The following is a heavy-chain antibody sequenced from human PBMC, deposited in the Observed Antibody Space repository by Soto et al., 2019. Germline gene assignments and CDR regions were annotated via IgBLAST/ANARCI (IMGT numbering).Heavy chain of an antibody. J-gene: IGHJ4*01. Sequence: PSQTLSLTCAITGDSVSSNSAGWSWVRQSPSRGLEWLGRTYYRSKWYYEYAVSVRGRITINPDASKNQYSLQLNSVTPEDTAVYFCARGEQYSGRIFDYWGQGTLVTVSS. CDR1: GDSVSSNSAG. CDR3: ARGEQYSGRIFDY. CDR2: TYYRSKWYY. V-gene: IGHV6-1*01. D-gene: IGHD1-26*01.